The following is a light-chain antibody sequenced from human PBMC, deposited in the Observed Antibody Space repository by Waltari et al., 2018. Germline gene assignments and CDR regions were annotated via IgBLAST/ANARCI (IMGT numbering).Light chain of an antibody. CDR3: QQINEYPWT. V-gene: IGKV1-5*03. Sequence: DIQMTQSPPSLSASIGDRVNITCRASQSVNRWLAWDQQKPGKAPNLLIYKASRLESGVPSRFSGSGSGTEFTLTISSLQPDDFATYFCQQINEYPWTFGLGTKVEIK. CDR2: KAS. J-gene: IGKJ1*01. CDR1: QSVNRW.